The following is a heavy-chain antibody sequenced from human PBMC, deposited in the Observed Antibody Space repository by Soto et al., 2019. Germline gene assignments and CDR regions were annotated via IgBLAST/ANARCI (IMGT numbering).Heavy chain of an antibody. J-gene: IGHJ6*03. CDR3: TTGASSSWPYYYYYYMDV. Sequence: GGSLRLSCAASGFTFSNAWMSWVRQAPGKGLEWVGRIKSKTDGGTTDYAAPVKGRFTISRDDSKNPLYLQMNSLKTEDTAVYYCTTGASSSWPYYYYYYMDVWGKGTTVTVSS. D-gene: IGHD6-13*01. V-gene: IGHV3-15*01. CDR1: GFTFSNAW. CDR2: IKSKTDGGTT.